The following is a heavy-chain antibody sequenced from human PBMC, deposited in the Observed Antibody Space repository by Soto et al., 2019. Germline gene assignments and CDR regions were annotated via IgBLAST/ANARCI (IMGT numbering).Heavy chain of an antibody. J-gene: IGHJ6*02. D-gene: IGHD3-10*01. Sequence: SVKVSCKASGFTFTSSAVQWVRQARGQRLEWIGWIVVGSGNTNYAQKFQERVTITRDMSTSTAYMELSSLRSEDTAVYYCAADQAFYGSAPGYGMDVWGQGTTVTVSS. CDR2: IVVGSGNT. CDR1: GFTFTSSA. CDR3: AADQAFYGSAPGYGMDV. V-gene: IGHV1-58*01.